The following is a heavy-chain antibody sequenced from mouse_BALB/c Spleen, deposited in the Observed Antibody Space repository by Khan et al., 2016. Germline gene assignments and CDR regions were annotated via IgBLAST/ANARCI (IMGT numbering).Heavy chain of an antibody. CDR2: IYPGDGTT. J-gene: IGHJ3*01. CDR1: GYTFTSYD. Sequence: VQLQESGPELVKPGTLVKISCKASGYTFTSYDINWVKQRPGQGLEWIGWIYPGDGTTKYNEKFKGKATLTAAQSSRTAYMQHSSLTSETSAVYFCAREFVYWGQGTLVTVSA. V-gene: IGHV1S56*01. CDR3: AREFVY.